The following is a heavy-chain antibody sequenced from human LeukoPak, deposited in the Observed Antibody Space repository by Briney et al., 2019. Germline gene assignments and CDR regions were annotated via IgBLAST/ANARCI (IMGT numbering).Heavy chain of an antibody. CDR1: GFTFSSYN. CDR3: ARSSAFDY. Sequence: PGGSLRLSCAASGFTFSSYNMNWVRQAPGKGLEWVSSISSSSSLIYCADSVRGRFTISRDNAKNSLYLQTNSLRAEDTAVYYCARSSAFDYWGQGALVTVSS. V-gene: IGHV3-21*01. CDR2: ISSSSSLI. D-gene: IGHD3-16*01. J-gene: IGHJ4*02.